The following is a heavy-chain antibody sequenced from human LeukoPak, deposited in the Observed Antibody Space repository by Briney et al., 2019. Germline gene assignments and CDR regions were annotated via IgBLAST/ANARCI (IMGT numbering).Heavy chain of an antibody. J-gene: IGHJ5*02. Sequence: SETLSLTCTVSGGSVSNGSYYWGWIRQPPGKGLEWNGSIYHSGSTYYNPSLRSRVTISVDTSKNQFSLKLRSVTAADTAVYYCARDRSYGNNWFDPWGQGTLVTVS. CDR3: ARDRSYGNNWFDP. CDR1: GGSVSNGSYY. CDR2: IYHSGST. D-gene: IGHD4-17*01. V-gene: IGHV4-39*02.